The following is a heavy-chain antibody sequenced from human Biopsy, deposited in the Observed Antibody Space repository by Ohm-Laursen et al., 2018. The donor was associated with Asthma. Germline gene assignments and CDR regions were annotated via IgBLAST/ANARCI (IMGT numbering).Heavy chain of an antibody. Sequence: SLRLSCAASGFTFGGYAMSWARQAPGKGLEWVSFIWYDGRKKTYADSVKGRFTISRDNSKNTLSLQMNSLTAEDTAVYYCAREGVAGTHIEDWGQGTLVTVSS. V-gene: IGHV3-30*02. CDR1: GFTFGGYA. CDR2: IWYDGRKK. J-gene: IGHJ4*02. D-gene: IGHD6-19*01. CDR3: AREGVAGTHIED.